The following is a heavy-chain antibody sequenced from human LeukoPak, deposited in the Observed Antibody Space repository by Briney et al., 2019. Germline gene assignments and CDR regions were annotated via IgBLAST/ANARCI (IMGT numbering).Heavy chain of an antibody. Sequence: PGGSLRLSCAASGFTFSSYSMNWVRQAPWKGLEWVSYISSSSSTIYYTDTVKGRFTISRDNTKNSLYLQMNSLRAEDMAVYYCARDAPPSPWGQGTLVTVSS. CDR3: ARDAPPSP. J-gene: IGHJ5*02. CDR2: ISSSSSTI. CDR1: GFTFSSYS. V-gene: IGHV3-48*04.